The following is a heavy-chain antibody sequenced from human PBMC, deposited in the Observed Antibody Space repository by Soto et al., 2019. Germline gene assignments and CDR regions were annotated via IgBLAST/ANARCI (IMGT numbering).Heavy chain of an antibody. Sequence: QVQLVQSGAEVKKPGSSVKVSCKASGGTFSSYAISWVRQAPGQGLEWMGGIIPIFGTANYAQKFQGRVTITADESTSTAYMELSSLRSEDTAVYYCARDRRMYSSGWPMTGFDCWGQGTLVTVSS. J-gene: IGHJ4*02. CDR1: GGTFSSYA. D-gene: IGHD6-19*01. CDR3: ARDRRMYSSGWPMTGFDC. CDR2: IIPIFGTA. V-gene: IGHV1-69*01.